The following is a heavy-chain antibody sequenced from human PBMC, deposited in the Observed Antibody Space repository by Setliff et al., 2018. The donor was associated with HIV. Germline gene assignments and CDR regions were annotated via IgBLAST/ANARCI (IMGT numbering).Heavy chain of an antibody. CDR3: ARSDYYDSSGYSWFDP. CDR2: IHPSGGST. V-gene: IGHV1-46*01. J-gene: IGHJ5*02. CDR1: GYTFTSYY. D-gene: IGHD3-22*01. Sequence: ASVKVSCKASGYTFTSYYIHWVRQAPGQGLEWMGVIHPSGGSTSYAQSFQDRVTMTRDTSTSTVYMELSSLRSEDTAVYYCARSDYYDSSGYSWFDPWGQGTLVTVSS.